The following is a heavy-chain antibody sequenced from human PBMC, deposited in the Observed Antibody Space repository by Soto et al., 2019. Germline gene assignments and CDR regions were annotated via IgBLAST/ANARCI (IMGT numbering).Heavy chain of an antibody. D-gene: IGHD2-21*01. J-gene: IGHJ4*02. CDR2: IKSQASGGTI. V-gene: IGHV3-15*07. CDR3: THLLSLAHPYSYL. Sequence: GESRRLPCAASGCTFSYGWMDWVRQAPGKRMEWVGRIKSQASGGTIDYAAPVKGRFTISRDDSKNTVYLQMDSLKTEDTAVYYCTHLLSLAHPYSYLWGQGT. CDR1: GCTFSYGW.